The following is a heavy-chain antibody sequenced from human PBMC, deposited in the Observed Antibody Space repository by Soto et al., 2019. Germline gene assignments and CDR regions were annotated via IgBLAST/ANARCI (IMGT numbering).Heavy chain of an antibody. CDR1: GGSLSGYF. CDR2: IIPSGGT. J-gene: IGHJ4*02. V-gene: IGHV4-34*12. CDR3: ARQARFGELLSLDY. D-gene: IGHD3-10*02. Sequence: SETLSLTCAVSGGSLSGYFWSWIRQPPGKGLEWIGEIIPSGGTNYNPSLKSRLTISVDTSKNQFSLKLSSVTAADTAVYYCARQARFGELLSLDYWGQGTLVTVSS.